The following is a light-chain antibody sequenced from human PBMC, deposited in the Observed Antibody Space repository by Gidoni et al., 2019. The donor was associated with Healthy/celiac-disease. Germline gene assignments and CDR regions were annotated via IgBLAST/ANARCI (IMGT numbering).Light chain of an antibody. Sequence: DIQMTQPPSTLSASVGDRVTITCRASQSISNWLAWYQQKPGKAPKLLIYKASSLESGVPTRFSGSGSGTEFTLTISSLQPDDVATYYCQQYNSYSWTFGQGTKVEIK. V-gene: IGKV1-5*03. CDR3: QQYNSYSWT. CDR2: KAS. J-gene: IGKJ1*01. CDR1: QSISNW.